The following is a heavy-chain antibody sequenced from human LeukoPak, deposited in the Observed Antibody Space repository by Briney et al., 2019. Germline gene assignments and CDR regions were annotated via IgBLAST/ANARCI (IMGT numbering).Heavy chain of an antibody. D-gene: IGHD2-21*02. V-gene: IGHV4-59*08. CDR2: IYYSGST. CDR3: ARLSAYCGGDCYPDPYYFDY. CDR1: GGSISSYY. J-gene: IGHJ4*02. Sequence: SETLSLTCTVSGGSISSYYWSWIRQPPGKGLEWIGYIYYSGSTNYNPSLKSRVTISVDTSKNQFSLKLSSVTAADTAVYYCARLSAYCGGDCYPDPYYFDYLGQGTLVTVSS.